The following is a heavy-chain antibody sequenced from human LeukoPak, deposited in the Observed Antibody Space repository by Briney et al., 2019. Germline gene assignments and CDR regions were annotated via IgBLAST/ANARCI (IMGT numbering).Heavy chain of an antibody. J-gene: IGHJ4*02. CDR3: ARINMVRGVIHFDY. Sequence: GGSLRLSCAASGFTFSTSSINWVRQAPGKGLDWVSYISSSSSTIYYADSVKGRFTISRDNAKNSLYLQMNSLRDEDTAVYYCARINMVRGVIHFDYWGQGTLVTVSS. CDR2: ISSSSSTI. D-gene: IGHD3-10*01. V-gene: IGHV3-48*02. CDR1: GFTFSTSS.